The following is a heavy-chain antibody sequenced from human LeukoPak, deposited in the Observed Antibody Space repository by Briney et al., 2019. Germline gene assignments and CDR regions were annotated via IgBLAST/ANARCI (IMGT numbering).Heavy chain of an antibody. CDR3: AKGEDYDILTGYRELDY. V-gene: IGHV3-23*01. D-gene: IGHD3-9*01. Sequence: GSLRLSCAASGFTFISYAMRWVRQAPGKGLEWVSSISGNGVSTYYADSVKGRFTISRDNSKNTVYLQMNSLRAEDTAVYYCAKGEDYDILTGYRELDYWGQGTLVTVSS. J-gene: IGHJ4*02. CDR2: ISGNGVST. CDR1: GFTFISYA.